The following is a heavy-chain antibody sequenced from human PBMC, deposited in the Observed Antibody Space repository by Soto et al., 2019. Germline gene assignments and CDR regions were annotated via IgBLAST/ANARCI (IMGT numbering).Heavy chain of an antibody. D-gene: IGHD6-19*01. Sequence: QLQLQESGPGLVKPSETLSLTCTVSGGSISSSSYYWGWIRQPPGKGLEWIGSIHYSGSTYYNPSLKSRITISVATSKSQFSLKLSSVTAADAAVYYGARHQQWLVQPCFDYWGQETLVTVSS. CDR3: ARHQQWLVQPCFDY. CDR1: GGSISSSSYY. J-gene: IGHJ4*02. V-gene: IGHV4-39*01. CDR2: IHYSGST.